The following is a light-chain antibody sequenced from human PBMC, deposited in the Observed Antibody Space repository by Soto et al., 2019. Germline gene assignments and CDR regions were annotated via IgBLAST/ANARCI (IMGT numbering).Light chain of an antibody. Sequence: DIQMTQSPSSLSASVGDRVTITCRTSQSVSIYVNWYQQKPGKAPKLLIYAASSLQSGVPSRFSGSGSGTDFTLTISSLQPEDFATYYCQQSYSTPLTFGGGTKVDI. V-gene: IGKV1-39*01. CDR3: QQSYSTPLT. J-gene: IGKJ4*01. CDR2: AAS. CDR1: QSVSIY.